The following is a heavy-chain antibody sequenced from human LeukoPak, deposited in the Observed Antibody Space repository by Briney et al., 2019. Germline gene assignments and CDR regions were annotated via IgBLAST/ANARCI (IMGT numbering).Heavy chain of an antibody. CDR3: AREYSSSSGKNAFDV. V-gene: IGHV4-4*07. CDR1: GGSISTYY. Sequence: PSETLSLTCTVSGGSISTYYWSLIRQPAGKGLEWIGRIYASGNTNYNPSLQSRVTMSLDTSKNQFSLRLTSVTAADTAVYYCAREYSSSSGKNAFDVWGQGTMVTVSS. D-gene: IGHD6-6*01. CDR2: IYASGNT. J-gene: IGHJ3*01.